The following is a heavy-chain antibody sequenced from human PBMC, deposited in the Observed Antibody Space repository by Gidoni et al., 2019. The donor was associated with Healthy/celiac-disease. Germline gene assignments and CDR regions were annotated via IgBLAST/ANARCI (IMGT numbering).Heavy chain of an antibody. CDR1: GLTFSDYS. CDR2: ISSSGDTI. V-gene: IGHV3-11*01. CDR3: ARDQGWSSGYSPRY. Sequence: QVQLVESGGGLVKPGGSLRLSCAASGLTFSDYSMSWIRQASGKGLEGVAYISSSGDTIYYADSVKGRFTISRDNAKNSLYLQMNSLRAEDTAVYYCARDQGWSSGYSPRYWGQGTLVTVSS. D-gene: IGHD3-22*01. J-gene: IGHJ4*02.